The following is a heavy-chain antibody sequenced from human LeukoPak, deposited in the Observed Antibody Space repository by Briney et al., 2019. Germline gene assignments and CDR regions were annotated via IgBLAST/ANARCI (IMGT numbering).Heavy chain of an antibody. D-gene: IGHD3-3*01. V-gene: IGHV3-21*01. CDR3: ARALGGVERLLGY. Sequence: GGSLRLSRAASGFTFSSYSMNWVRQAPGKGLEWVSSISSSSSYIYYAGSVKGRFTISRDNAKNSLYLQMNSLRAEDTAVYYCARALGGVERLLGYWGQGTLVTVSS. CDR2: ISSSSSYI. J-gene: IGHJ4*02. CDR1: GFTFSSYS.